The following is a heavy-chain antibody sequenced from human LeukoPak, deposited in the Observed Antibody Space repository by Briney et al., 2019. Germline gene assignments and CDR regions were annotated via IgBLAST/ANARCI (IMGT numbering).Heavy chain of an antibody. J-gene: IGHJ4*02. CDR3: AKDISPSLGWYRDNYFDY. V-gene: IGHV3-30*18. CDR1: GFTFSSYG. D-gene: IGHD6-19*01. CDR2: ISYDGSNK. Sequence: PGGSLRLSCAASGFTFSSYGMHWVRQAPGKGLEWVAVISYDGSNKYYADSVKGRFTISRDNSKSTLYLQMNSLRAEDTAVYYCAKDISPSLGWYRDNYFDYWGQGTLVTASS.